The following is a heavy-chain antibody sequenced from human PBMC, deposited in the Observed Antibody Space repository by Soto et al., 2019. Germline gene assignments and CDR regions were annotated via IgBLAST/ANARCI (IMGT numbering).Heavy chain of an antibody. CDR1: GFAFSSYA. Sequence: GGSLRLSCAASGFAFSSYAMHWVRQAPGKGLEWVAVISYDGSNKYYADSVKGRFTISRDTSKNTLYLQMNSLRAEDTAVYYCARANYDILTGYPEWFDPWGQGNLVTVS. CDR3: ARANYDILTGYPEWFDP. D-gene: IGHD3-9*01. CDR2: ISYDGSNK. J-gene: IGHJ5*02. V-gene: IGHV3-30-3*01.